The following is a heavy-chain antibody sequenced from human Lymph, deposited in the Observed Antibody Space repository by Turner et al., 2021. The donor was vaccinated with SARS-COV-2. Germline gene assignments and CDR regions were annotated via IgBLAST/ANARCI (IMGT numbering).Heavy chain of an antibody. CDR1: GFTFSTYA. CDR2: ISYDGRNK. CDR3: ARYASGGYFYYGMDV. D-gene: IGHD3-10*01. V-gene: IGHV3-30*04. J-gene: IGHJ6*02. Sequence: QVQLVESGGGVVQPGRSLRLSCAASGFTFSTYAIYWVRQAPGKGLECVAVISYDGRNKYYPDSVKGRFTISRDNSKNTLYLQMNSLRAEDTAVYYCARYASGGYFYYGMDVWGQGTTVTVSS.